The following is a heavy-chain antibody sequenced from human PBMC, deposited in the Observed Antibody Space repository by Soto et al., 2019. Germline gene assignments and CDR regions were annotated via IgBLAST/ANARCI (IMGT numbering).Heavy chain of an antibody. J-gene: IGHJ4*02. CDR3: AREEGNYYDSSGYYYAGY. CDR2: ISAYNGNT. D-gene: IGHD3-22*01. Sequence: ASVKVSCKASGYTFTSCGISWVRQAPGQGLEWMGWISAYNGNTNYAQKLQGRVTMTTDTSTSTAYMELRSLRSDDTAVYYCAREEGNYYDSSGYYYAGYWGQGTLVTVSS. CDR1: GYTFTSCG. V-gene: IGHV1-18*01.